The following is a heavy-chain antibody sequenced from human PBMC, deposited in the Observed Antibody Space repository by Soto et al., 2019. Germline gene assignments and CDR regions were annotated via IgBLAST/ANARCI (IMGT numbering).Heavy chain of an antibody. V-gene: IGHV4-59*01. CDR1: GDSISSSY. D-gene: IGHD3-3*01. CDR3: ARAYYDFWSGAYYYYMDV. CDR2: IYNSGST. Sequence: PSETLSLTCTVSGDSISSSYWSWIRQPPGKGLEWIGYIYNSGSTNYNPSLKSRVTISGDTSKNHFSLKLSSVTAADTAVYYCARAYYDFWSGAYYYYMDVWGKGTTVTVSS. J-gene: IGHJ6*03.